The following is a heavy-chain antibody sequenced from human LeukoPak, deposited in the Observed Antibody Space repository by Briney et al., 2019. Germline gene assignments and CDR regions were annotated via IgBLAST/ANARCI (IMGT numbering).Heavy chain of an antibody. J-gene: IGHJ4*02. Sequence: GGPLRLSCAASGFTFSSYWMSWVRQAPGKGLGWVANIKQDGSEKYYVDYVKGRFTISRDNAKNSLYLQMNSLRAEGTAVYYCARNPLRELYIDYWGQGTLVTVSS. CDR3: ARNPLRELYIDY. CDR1: GFTFSSYW. V-gene: IGHV3-7*01. CDR2: IKQDGSEK. D-gene: IGHD5/OR15-5a*01.